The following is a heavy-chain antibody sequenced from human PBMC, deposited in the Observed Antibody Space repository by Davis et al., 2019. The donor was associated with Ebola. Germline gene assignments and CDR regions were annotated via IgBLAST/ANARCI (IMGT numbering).Heavy chain of an antibody. CDR1: GFTFSSYS. CDR3: ARGGLRFLEWLFDY. D-gene: IGHD3-3*01. J-gene: IGHJ4*02. CDR2: ISSSSSYI. V-gene: IGHV3-21*01. Sequence: GESLKISCAASGFTFSSYSMNWVRQAPGKGLEWVSSISSSSSYIYYADSVKGRFTISRDNAKNSLYLQMNSLRAEDTAVYYCARGGLRFLEWLFDYWGQGTLVTVSS.